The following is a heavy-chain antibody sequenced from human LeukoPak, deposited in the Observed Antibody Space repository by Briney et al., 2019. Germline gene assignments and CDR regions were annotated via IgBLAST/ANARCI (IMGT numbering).Heavy chain of an antibody. J-gene: IGHJ6*02. CDR2: IIPIFGTA. CDR3: ARESTAGNCYYGMDV. Sequence: SVKVSCKASGGTFSSYAISWVRQAPGQGLEWMGGIIPIFGTANYAQKFLGRVTITADESTSTAYMELSSLRSEDTAVYYCARESTAGNCYYGMDVWGQGTTVTVSS. D-gene: IGHD3-10*01. V-gene: IGHV1-69*13. CDR1: GGTFSSYA.